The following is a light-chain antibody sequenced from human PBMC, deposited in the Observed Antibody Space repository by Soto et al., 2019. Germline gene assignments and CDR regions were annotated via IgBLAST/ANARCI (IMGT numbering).Light chain of an antibody. CDR2: DVD. CDR3: SSYTISSTLV. Sequence: QSVLTQPASVSGSPGQSITISCTGSSSDIGAYNFVSWYQQHPGKAPKLMMFDVDNRPSGVSDRFSGSKSGNTASLTISGLQAEDEAVYYCSSYTISSTLVFGTGTQLTVL. V-gene: IGLV2-14*01. J-gene: IGLJ1*01. CDR1: SSDIGAYNF.